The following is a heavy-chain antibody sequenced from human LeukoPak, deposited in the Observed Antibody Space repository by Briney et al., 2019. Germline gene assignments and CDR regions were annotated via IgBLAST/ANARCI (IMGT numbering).Heavy chain of an antibody. D-gene: IGHD6-19*01. CDR1: GFTFSSYA. CDR3: AKVPISSGWPNFDY. CDR2: ISGSGGST. V-gene: IGHV3-23*01. J-gene: IGHJ4*02. Sequence: GGSLRLSCAASGFTFSSYAMSWVRQAPGKGLEWVSAISGSGGSTYYADSVKGRFTVSRDNSRNTLYLQMNNLRAEDTAVYYCAKVPISSGWPNFDYWGQGTLVTVSS.